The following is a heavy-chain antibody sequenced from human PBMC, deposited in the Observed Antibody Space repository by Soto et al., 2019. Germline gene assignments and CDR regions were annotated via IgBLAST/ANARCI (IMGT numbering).Heavy chain of an antibody. CDR1: GFIVSDTY. J-gene: IGHJ3*02. CDR3: AREPRYCRGGSCSITGDAYDI. Sequence: EVHLVESGGGLVQPGGSLRLSCTASGFIVSDTYVNWVRQAPGKGLEWVSVISNRGDTHYADSVRGRFSLSRDISDNTLHFQMNNLRVEDTAVYYCAREPRYCRGGSCSITGDAYDIWGQGTMVTVSS. D-gene: IGHD2-15*01. CDR2: ISNRGDT. V-gene: IGHV3-66*01.